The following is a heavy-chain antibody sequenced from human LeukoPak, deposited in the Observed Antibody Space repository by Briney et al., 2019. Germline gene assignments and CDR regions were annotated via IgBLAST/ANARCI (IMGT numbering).Heavy chain of an antibody. CDR1: GFTFSSYA. D-gene: IGHD2-15*01. J-gene: IGHJ4*02. CDR3: AKDRVLGYCSGSNCYPFDPFDY. CDR2: ISGSGGST. V-gene: IGHV3-23*01. Sequence: GGSLRLSCAASGFTFSSYAMSWVRQAPGKGLEWVSAISGSGGSTYYADSVKGRFTISRDNSKNTLYLQMNSLRAEDTAVYYCAKDRVLGYCSGSNCYPFDPFDYWGQGTLVTVSS.